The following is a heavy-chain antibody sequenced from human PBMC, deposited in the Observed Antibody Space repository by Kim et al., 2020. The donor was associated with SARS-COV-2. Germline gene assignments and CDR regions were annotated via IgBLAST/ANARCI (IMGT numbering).Heavy chain of an antibody. V-gene: IGHV1-24*01. Sequence: ASVKVSCKVSGYTLTELSMHWVRQAPGKGLEWMGGFDPEDGETIYAQKFQGRVTMTEDTSTDTAYMELSSLRSDDTAVYCCATDIPWYDLKRFDFWGQGTLVTVSS. CDR2: FDPEDGET. D-gene: IGHD1-1*01. CDR1: GYTLTELS. CDR3: ATDIPWYDLKRFDF. J-gene: IGHJ4*02.